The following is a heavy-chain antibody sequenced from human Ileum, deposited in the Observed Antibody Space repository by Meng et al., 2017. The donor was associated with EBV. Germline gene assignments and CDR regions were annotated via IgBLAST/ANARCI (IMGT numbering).Heavy chain of an antibody. Sequence: LQVQGSGPGLVQPPQSLSLSCVISGDSVSSDKTAWNWIRQSPSRGLEWLGRTYRRSRWYYDYALSVKSRINISPDTSKNQVSLQLNSVTDEDTGIYYCATSRIAKFDRWGQGTLVTVSS. CDR1: GDSVSSDKTA. CDR2: TYRRSRWYY. J-gene: IGHJ5*02. CDR3: ATSRIAKFDR. V-gene: IGHV6-1*01.